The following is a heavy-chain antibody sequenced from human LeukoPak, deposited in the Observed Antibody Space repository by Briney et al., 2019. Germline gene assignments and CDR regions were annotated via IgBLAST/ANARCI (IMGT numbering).Heavy chain of an antibody. CDR2: INPSGGST. J-gene: IGHJ4*02. CDR3: ARDDHPNYYDSSGFPEGYFDY. D-gene: IGHD3-22*01. Sequence: ASVKVSCKASGYTFTSYYMHWVRQAPGQGLEWMGIINPSGGSTSYAQKFQGRVTMTRDTSTSTVYMELSSLRSEDTAVYYCARDDHPNYYDSSGFPEGYFDYWGQGTLVTVSS. V-gene: IGHV1-46*01. CDR1: GYTFTSYY.